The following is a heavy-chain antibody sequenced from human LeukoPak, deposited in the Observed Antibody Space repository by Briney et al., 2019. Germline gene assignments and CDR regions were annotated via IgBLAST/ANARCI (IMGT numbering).Heavy chain of an antibody. Sequence: GASVKVSCKASGYTFTDYYIQWVRQAPGQGLEWMGWINLNSGGTNYAQKLQGRVTMTRDTSISTAYMELSSLRSDDTAVYYCARVLRWFGDLDYWGQGTLVTVSS. D-gene: IGHD3-10*01. CDR1: GYTFTDYY. CDR3: ARVLRWFGDLDY. V-gene: IGHV1-2*02. J-gene: IGHJ4*02. CDR2: INLNSGGT.